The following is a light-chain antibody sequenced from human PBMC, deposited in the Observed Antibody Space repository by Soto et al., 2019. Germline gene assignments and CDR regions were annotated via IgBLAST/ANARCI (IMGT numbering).Light chain of an antibody. Sequence: QSVLTQPRSVSGSPGQSVTISCTGTSNDVGGYNYVSWYQQHPGKAPKLMIYDVNKRPSGVPDRFSGSKSGNTASLTISGLQADDEADYYCCSYAGSYTWVFGGGTQLTVL. CDR3: CSYAGSYTWV. V-gene: IGLV2-11*01. CDR2: DVN. J-gene: IGLJ3*02. CDR1: SNDVGGYNY.